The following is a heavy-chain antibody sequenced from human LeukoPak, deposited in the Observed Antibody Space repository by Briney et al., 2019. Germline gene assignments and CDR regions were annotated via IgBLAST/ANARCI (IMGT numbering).Heavy chain of an antibody. CDR3: ARGPPYCSSTSCYLEY. D-gene: IGHD2-2*01. CDR2: IWYDGSNI. J-gene: IGHJ4*02. CDR1: GFTFSSYG. Sequence: GGSLRLSCAASGFTFSSYGMHWVRQAPGKGLEWVAVIWYDGSNIYYADSVKGRFTISRDNSKNTLYLQMNSLRAEDTAVYYCARGPPYCSSTSCYLEYWGQGTLVTVSS. V-gene: IGHV3-33*01.